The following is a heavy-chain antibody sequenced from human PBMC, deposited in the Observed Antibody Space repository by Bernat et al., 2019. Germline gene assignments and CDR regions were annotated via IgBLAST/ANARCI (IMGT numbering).Heavy chain of an antibody. J-gene: IGHJ4*02. Sequence: QVQLQESGPGLVKPSETLSLICTVSGGSISSYYWSWIRQPPGKALEWIGYIYYSGSTDYNPSLKSRVTISLDTSKNQFSLKLSSVTAADTAVYYCARDFPYYYDSSGSTWGQGTLVTVSS. CDR3: ARDFPYYYDSSGST. V-gene: IGHV4-59*01. CDR2: IYYSGST. D-gene: IGHD3-22*01. CDR1: GGSISSYY.